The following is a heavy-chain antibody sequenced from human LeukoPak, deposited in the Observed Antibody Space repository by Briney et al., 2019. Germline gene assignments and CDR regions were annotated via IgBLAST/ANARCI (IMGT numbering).Heavy chain of an antibody. CDR2: INPNSGGT. D-gene: IGHD3-22*01. CDR3: ARVYEYYDQGGWSDP. CDR1: GYTFTGYY. Sequence: ASVKVSCKPSGYTFTGYYMHWVRQAPGQGLEWMGWINPNSGGTNYAQKFQGRVTMTRDTSISTAYMELSRLRFEDTAVYYCARVYEYYDQGGWSDPWGQGTLVTVSS. V-gene: IGHV1-2*02. J-gene: IGHJ5*02.